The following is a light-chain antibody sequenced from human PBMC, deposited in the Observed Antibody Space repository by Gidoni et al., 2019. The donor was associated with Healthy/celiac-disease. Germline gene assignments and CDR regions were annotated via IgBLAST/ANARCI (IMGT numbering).Light chain of an antibody. CDR2: AAS. J-gene: IGKJ2*01. CDR3: QQSYSTPPT. V-gene: IGKV1-39*01. Sequence: DIQMNPAPSSLSASVGDRVTITCRASQSISSYLNWYQQKPGKAPKLLIYAASSLQSGVPSRFSGSGSGTDFTLTISSLQPEDFATYYCQQSYSTPPTFGQGTKLEIK. CDR1: QSISSY.